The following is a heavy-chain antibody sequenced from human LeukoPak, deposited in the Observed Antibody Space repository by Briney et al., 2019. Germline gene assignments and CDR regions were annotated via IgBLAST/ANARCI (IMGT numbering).Heavy chain of an antibody. CDR1: GFIFSSYS. CDR2: ISSSSSYI. J-gene: IGHJ6*04. CDR3: ARESDMYSGPSDV. Sequence: GGSLRLSCVASGFIFSSYSMTWVRQAPGKGLEWVSSISSSSSYIYYADSVKGRFTISRDNAKNSLYLQMNSLRAEDTAVYYCARESDMYSGPSDVWGKGTTVTVSS. D-gene: IGHD6-13*01. V-gene: IGHV3-21*01.